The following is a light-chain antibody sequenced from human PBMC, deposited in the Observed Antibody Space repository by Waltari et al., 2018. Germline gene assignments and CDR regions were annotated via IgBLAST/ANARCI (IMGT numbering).Light chain of an antibody. J-gene: IGLJ2*01. CDR2: LNSDGSH. V-gene: IGLV4-69*01. CDR1: RGHSSHA. Sequence: QLVLTQSPSASASLGASVKLTCTLSRGHSSHAIAWHQQQPGKGPRYLMKLNSDGSHSKGDGIPDRFSGSSSGAERYLTISSLQSEDEADYYCQTWGTGIPVVFGGGTKLTVL. CDR3: QTWGTGIPVV.